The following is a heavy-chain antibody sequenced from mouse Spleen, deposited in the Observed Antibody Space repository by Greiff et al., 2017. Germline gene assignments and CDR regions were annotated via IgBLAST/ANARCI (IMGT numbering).Heavy chain of an antibody. CDR3: ARVLGNYAMDY. J-gene: IGHJ4*01. CDR1: GYSITSGYY. Sequence: VQLKESGPGLVKPSQSLSLTCSVTGYSITSGYYWNWIRQFPGNKLEWMGYISYDGSNNYNPSLKNRISITRDTSKNQFFLKLNSVTTEDTATYYCARVLGNYAMDYWGQGTSVTVSS. CDR2: ISYDGSN. V-gene: IGHV3-6*01. D-gene: IGHD4-1*01.